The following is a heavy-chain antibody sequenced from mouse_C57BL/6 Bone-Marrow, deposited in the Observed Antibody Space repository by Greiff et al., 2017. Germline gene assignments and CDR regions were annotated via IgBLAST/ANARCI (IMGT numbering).Heavy chain of an antibody. CDR2: INTNYGTT. D-gene: IGHD1-1*01. V-gene: IGHV1-39*01. Sequence: EVQLQQSGPELVNPGASVKISCKASGYSFTDYNMNWVKQSNGKSLEWIGVINTNYGTTSYNQNFKGKVKLTVDKSSSTVYMQLNSLITEDSAVYYCARADYYGSSPDYWGKGTTLTVAS. J-gene: IGHJ2*01. CDR3: ARADYYGSSPDY. CDR1: GYSFTDYN.